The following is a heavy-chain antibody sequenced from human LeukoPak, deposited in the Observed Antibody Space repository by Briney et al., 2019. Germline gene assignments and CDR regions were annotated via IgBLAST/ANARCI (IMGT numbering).Heavy chain of an antibody. V-gene: IGHV4-4*07. D-gene: IGHD2-15*01. CDR2: IYTSGTT. J-gene: IGHJ4*02. CDR1: GGSISSYY. Sequence: SEALSLTCAVSGGSISSYYWSWIRQPAGKGLEWIGRIYTSGTTNYNPSLKSRVTMSVDTSKNQFSLNLNSVTAADTAVYYCARTSPRAATFDYWGQGTLVTVSS. CDR3: ARTSPRAATFDY.